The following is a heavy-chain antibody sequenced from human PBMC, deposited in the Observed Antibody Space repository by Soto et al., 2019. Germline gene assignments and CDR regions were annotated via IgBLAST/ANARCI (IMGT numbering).Heavy chain of an antibody. Sequence: EVQLVESGGGLVQPGWSLRLSCAASGFTFDDYARHWVRQAPGKGLEWVSGISWNSGSIGYADSVKDRFTISRDNAKTALYLQTTTLTAEDTALYCRATASWNEMYAFEYWCQGNLVTVPS. D-gene: IGHD1-1*01. CDR1: GFTFDDYA. CDR2: ISWNSGSI. V-gene: IGHV3-9*01. CDR3: ATASWNEMYAFEY. J-gene: IGHJ4*02.